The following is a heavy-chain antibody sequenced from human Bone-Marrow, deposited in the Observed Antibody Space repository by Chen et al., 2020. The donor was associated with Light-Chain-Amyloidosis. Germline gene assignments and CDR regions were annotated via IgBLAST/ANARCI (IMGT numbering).Heavy chain of an antibody. J-gene: IGHJ3*02. V-gene: IGHV4-38-2*01. D-gene: IGHD4-17*01. CDR3: XRLRRPYGDFATGALDI. CDR2: VDS. Sequence: QVHLQESGXXXVKPSETLSLTCGVSNSFINTDYYWGWIRQPPGKGLDWIGSVDSYYNPSLRSRXXXXXXXXXXXXXXXXXXXXXXXXXXXXXXRLRRPYGDFATGALDIWGQGTMVTXST. CDR1: NSFINTDYY.